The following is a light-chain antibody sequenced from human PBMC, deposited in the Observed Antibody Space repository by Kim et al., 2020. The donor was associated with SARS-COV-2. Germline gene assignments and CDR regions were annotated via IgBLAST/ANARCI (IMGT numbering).Light chain of an antibody. CDR2: GKN. CDR1: SLRSYY. V-gene: IGLV3-19*01. CDR3: NSRDSSGNHVV. Sequence: ALGQEARITCQGNSLRSYYASWDQQKPGQAPVLVIYGKNNRPSGIPDRFSGSSSGNTASLTITGAQAEDEADYYCNSRDSSGNHVVFGGGTKLTVL. J-gene: IGLJ2*01.